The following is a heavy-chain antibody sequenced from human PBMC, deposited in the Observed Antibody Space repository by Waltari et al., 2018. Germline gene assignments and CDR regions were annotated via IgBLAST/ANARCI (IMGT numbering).Heavy chain of an antibody. Sequence: EVQLVESGGGLVQPGRSLRLSCTASGFTFGDYAMSWVRQAPGKGLEWVGFIRSKAYGGTTEYAASVKGRFTISRDDSKSIAYLQMNSLKTEDTAVYYCTSFTSGDYWGQGTLVTVSS. V-gene: IGHV3-49*04. CDR1: GFTFGDYA. D-gene: IGHD3-16*01. CDR2: IRSKAYGGTT. CDR3: TSFTSGDY. J-gene: IGHJ4*02.